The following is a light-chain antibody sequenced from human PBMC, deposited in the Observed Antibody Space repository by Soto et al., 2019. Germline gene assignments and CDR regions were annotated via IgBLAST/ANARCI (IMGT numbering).Light chain of an antibody. CDR3: QQYKDYWT. CDR2: KTS. V-gene: IGKV1-5*03. Sequence: DVQMTQSPTTLSASVGDRFTITFRASQNINGWLAWYQRKPGKAPKLLVHKTSNLESGVPLRFSGSGSGTEFTLTISSLQPDDFATYYCQQYKDYWTFGQGTKVDIK. J-gene: IGKJ1*01. CDR1: QNINGW.